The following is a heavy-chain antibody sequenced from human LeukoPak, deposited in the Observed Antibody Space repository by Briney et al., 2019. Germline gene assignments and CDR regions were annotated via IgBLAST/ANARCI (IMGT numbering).Heavy chain of an antibody. V-gene: IGHV1-69*06. Sequence: SVKVSCKVSGYTLTELSMHWVRQAPGQGLEWMGGIIPIFGTANYAQKFQGRVTITADKSTSTAYMELSSLRSEDTAVYYCASSSSGQHDPWGQGTLVTVSS. D-gene: IGHD6-13*01. CDR1: GYTLTELS. J-gene: IGHJ5*02. CDR3: ASSSSGQHDP. CDR2: IIPIFGTA.